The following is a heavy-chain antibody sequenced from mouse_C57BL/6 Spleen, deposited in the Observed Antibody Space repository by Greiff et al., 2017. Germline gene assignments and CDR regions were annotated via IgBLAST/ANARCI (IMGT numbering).Heavy chain of an antibody. CDR2: ISSGSSTI. Sequence: DVKLVESGGGLVKPGGSLKLSCAASGFTFSDYGMHWVRQAPEKGLEWVAYISSGSSTIYYADTVKGRFTISRDNAKNTLFLQMTSLRSEDTAMYYCARSNGSSYAYAMDYWGQGTSVTVSS. CDR1: GFTFSDYG. V-gene: IGHV5-17*01. D-gene: IGHD1-1*01. CDR3: ARSNGSSYAYAMDY. J-gene: IGHJ4*01.